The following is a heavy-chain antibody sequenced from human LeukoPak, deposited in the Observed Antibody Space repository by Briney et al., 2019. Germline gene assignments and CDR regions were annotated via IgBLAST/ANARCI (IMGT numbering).Heavy chain of an antibody. Sequence: GGSLRLSCAASGFTFSSYAMHWVRQAPGEGLEYVSAISSNGGSTYYANSVKGRFTISRDNSKNTLYLQMGSLRAEDMAVYYCARSEFLYYYYMDVWGKGTTVTVSS. D-gene: IGHD2/OR15-2a*01. CDR3: ARSEFLYYYYMDV. J-gene: IGHJ6*03. V-gene: IGHV3-64*01. CDR1: GFTFSSYA. CDR2: ISSNGGST.